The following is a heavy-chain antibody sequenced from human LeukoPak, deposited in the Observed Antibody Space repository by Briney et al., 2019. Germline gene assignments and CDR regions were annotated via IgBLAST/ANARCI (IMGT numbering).Heavy chain of an antibody. CDR3: ARDPSSWNGYFDS. Sequence: GGSLRLSCEASGFTFSSYWMHWVRQAPGKGLVWVSRIDSDGSSTSYADSVKGRFTISRDNARKTVYLQMNSLRADDTAVYYCARDPSSWNGYFDSWGQGTLVTVSS. CDR2: IDSDGSST. D-gene: IGHD6-13*01. CDR1: GFTFSSYW. V-gene: IGHV3-74*01. J-gene: IGHJ4*02.